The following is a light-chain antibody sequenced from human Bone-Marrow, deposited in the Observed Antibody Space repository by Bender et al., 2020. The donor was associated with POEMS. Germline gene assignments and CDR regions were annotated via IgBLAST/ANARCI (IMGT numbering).Light chain of an antibody. V-gene: IGLV3-1*01. CDR1: KLGNKF. CDR2: HDS. Sequence: SYELTQPPSVSVSPGQTASITCSGDKLGNKFVCWYQQKPGQSPVLVIYHDSKRPSGIPERFSGSNSRNTATLTISGTQAVDEADYYCQAWDTSTSVFGTGTKVTVL. CDR3: QAWDTSTSV. J-gene: IGLJ1*01.